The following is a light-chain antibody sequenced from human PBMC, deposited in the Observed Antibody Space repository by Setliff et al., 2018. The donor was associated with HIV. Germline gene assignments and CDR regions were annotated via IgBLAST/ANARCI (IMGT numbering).Light chain of an antibody. CDR3: QQSYSTPPT. V-gene: IGKV4-1*01. CDR1: QSLLYFSNNKNY. CDR2: WAS. Sequence: DIVMTQSPDSLAVSLGERATINCRSSQSLLYFSNNKNYLAWYQQRPGQPPRLLFYWASTRESGVPVRFSGSGSGTNFTLTINNLQPEDVAVYYCQQSYSTPPTFGQGTKVDIK. J-gene: IGKJ1*01.